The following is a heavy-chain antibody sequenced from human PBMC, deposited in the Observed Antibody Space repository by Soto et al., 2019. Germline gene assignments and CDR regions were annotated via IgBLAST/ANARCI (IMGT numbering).Heavy chain of an antibody. CDR2: IYHSGST. J-gene: IGHJ6*02. Sequence: SDTLSLTCAVSGYSVSSGYYWGWIRQPPGKGLEWIGSIYHSGSTYYNPSLKSRVTISVDTSKNQFSLKLSSVTAADTAVYYCARDPVAAAGGGLYYYGMDVWGQGTTVTVS. CDR3: ARDPVAAAGGGLYYYGMDV. CDR1: GYSVSSGYY. D-gene: IGHD6-13*01. V-gene: IGHV4-38-2*02.